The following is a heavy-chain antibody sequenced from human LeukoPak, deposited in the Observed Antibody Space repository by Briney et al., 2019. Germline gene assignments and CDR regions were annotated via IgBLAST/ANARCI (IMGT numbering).Heavy chain of an antibody. CDR3: ARGASRISWPGIDY. CDR1: GFTVSSNL. Sequence: GGSLRLSCAASGFTVSSNLMTWVRQSPGRGLEWLSSSYSAGATYYADSVKGRFTISRDHSNNSVSLQMTNLRVKDTAICYCARGASRISWPGIDYWGQGTLVTVSS. V-gene: IGHV3-53*01. CDR2: SYSAGAT. D-gene: IGHD3-3*02. J-gene: IGHJ4*02.